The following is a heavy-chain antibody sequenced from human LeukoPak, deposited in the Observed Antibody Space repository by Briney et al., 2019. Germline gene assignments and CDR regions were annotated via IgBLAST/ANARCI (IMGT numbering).Heavy chain of an antibody. CDR2: ISYDGSNK. V-gene: IGHV3-30*04. J-gene: IGHJ4*02. CDR3: ARDLGPDIVLMGVDY. Sequence: GGSLRLSCAASGFTFSSYAMHWVRQAPGKGLEWVAVISYDGSNKYYADSVKGRFTISRDNSKNTLYLQMNSLRAEDTAVYYCARDLGPDIVLMGVDYWGQGTLVTVSS. CDR1: GFTFSSYA. D-gene: IGHD2-8*01.